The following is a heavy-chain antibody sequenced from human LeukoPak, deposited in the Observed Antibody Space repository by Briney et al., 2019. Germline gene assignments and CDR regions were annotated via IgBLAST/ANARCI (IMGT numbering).Heavy chain of an antibody. CDR2: ISGSGGST. J-gene: IGHJ1*01. CDR3: AGPIVVVPAATGEEYFQH. Sequence: GGSLRLSCAASGFTFSSYAMSWVRQAPGKGLEWVSAISGSGGSTYYADSVKGRFTISRDNSKNTLYLQMNSLRAEDTAVYYCAGPIVVVPAATGEEYFQHWGQGTLVTVSS. V-gene: IGHV3-23*01. CDR1: GFTFSSYA. D-gene: IGHD2-2*01.